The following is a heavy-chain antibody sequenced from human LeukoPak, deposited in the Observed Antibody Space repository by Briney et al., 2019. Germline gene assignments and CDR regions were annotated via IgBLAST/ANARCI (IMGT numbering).Heavy chain of an antibody. CDR2: LSASTTYI. CDR1: GCTFSGYN. Sequence: GGSLRLSCAASGCTFSGYNMNWVRQAPGKGLEWVSSLSASTTYIYYADSVKDHLPIPRDNPNNSLYLQKNSLSGEDTAVYYCARGQNGFDYWGQGTLVTVSS. CDR3: ARGQNGFDY. V-gene: IGHV3-21*01. D-gene: IGHD2-8*01. J-gene: IGHJ4*02.